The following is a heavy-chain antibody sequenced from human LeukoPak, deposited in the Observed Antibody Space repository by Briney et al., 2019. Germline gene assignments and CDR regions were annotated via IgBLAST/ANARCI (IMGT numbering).Heavy chain of an antibody. CDR3: AKDGYGDYAHYFDY. Sequence: GGSLRLSCAASGFTFSSYAMSWVRQAPGKGLEWVSAISGSGGSTYYADSVKGRFTISRDNSKNTLYLQMNSLRAEDTLVYYCAKDGYGDYAHYFDYWGQGTLVTVSS. CDR2: ISGSGGST. V-gene: IGHV3-23*01. CDR1: GFTFSSYA. J-gene: IGHJ4*02. D-gene: IGHD4-17*01.